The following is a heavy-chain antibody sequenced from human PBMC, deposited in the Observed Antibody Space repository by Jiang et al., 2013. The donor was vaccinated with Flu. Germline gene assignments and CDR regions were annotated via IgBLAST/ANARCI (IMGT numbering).Heavy chain of an antibody. V-gene: IGHV2-70*11. CDR3: ARSDAVYCSGGSCYQLPDY. J-gene: IGHJ4*02. D-gene: IGHD2-15*01. CDR2: VDWDDDK. Sequence: KPTQTLTLTCTFSGFSLSTSGLCVSWIRQPPGKALEWLARVDWDDDKYYSTSLRTRLTISKDTSKNQVVLTMTNMDPVDTATYYCARSDAVYCSGGSCYQLPDYWGQGTLVTVSS. CDR1: GFSLSTSGLC.